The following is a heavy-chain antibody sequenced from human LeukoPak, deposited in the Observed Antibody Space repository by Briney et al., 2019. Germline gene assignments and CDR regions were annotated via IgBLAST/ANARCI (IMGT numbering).Heavy chain of an antibody. D-gene: IGHD3/OR15-3a*01. CDR2: ISGSGSNT. J-gene: IGHJ4*02. CDR1: GFTFSSYV. Sequence: PGGSLRLSCAASGFTFSSYVLSWVRQAPGKGLEGVSGISGSGSNTYYADSAKGRFAISRDNYKSTLYLQVDSLRVDDTAVYYCAIGPRQKRGLSTYWGQGTLVTVSS. V-gene: IGHV3-23*01. CDR3: AIGPRQKRGLSTY.